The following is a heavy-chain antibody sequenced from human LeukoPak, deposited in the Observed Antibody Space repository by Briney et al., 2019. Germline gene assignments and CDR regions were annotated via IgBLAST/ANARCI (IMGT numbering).Heavy chain of an antibody. D-gene: IGHD3-22*01. V-gene: IGHV3-9*01. CDR1: GFTLDDYA. J-gene: IGHJ4*02. CDR2: ISWNSGSI. Sequence: GRSLRLSCAASGFTLDDYAMHWVRQAPGKGLEWVSGISWNSGSIGYADSVKGRFTFSRDNAKNSLYLQMNSLRAEDTALYYCAKDIGGYSSGYLSWGQGTLVTVSS. CDR3: AKDIGGYSSGYLS.